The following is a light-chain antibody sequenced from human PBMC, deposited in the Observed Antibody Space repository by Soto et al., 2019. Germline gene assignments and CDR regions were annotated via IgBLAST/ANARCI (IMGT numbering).Light chain of an antibody. CDR2: GSS. Sequence: EIVLTPSTGTLSLSPGERATLSCRDSQDVDSNFLAWYQQRPGQAPRLLNYGSSRRATGIPDRFSGSGCGTDFTLTISRVGPDDIVVYFCHQYYSSITFGGGTKVEVK. J-gene: IGKJ4*01. V-gene: IGKV3-20*01. CDR3: HQYYSSIT. CDR1: QDVDSNF.